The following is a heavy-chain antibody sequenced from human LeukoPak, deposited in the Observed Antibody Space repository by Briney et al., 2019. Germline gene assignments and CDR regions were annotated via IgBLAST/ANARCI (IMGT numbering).Heavy chain of an antibody. Sequence: SETLSLTCTVSGGSISSSRYYWGWIRQPPGKGLEWIGSIYYSGSTYYNPSLKSRVTISVDTSKNQFSLKLSSVTAADTAVYYCARHTSSGYDILTGYYPIFTFDYWGQGTLVTVSS. CDR3: ARHTSSGYDILTGYYPIFTFDY. D-gene: IGHD3-9*01. CDR2: IYYSGST. V-gene: IGHV4-39*01. J-gene: IGHJ4*02. CDR1: GGSISSSRYY.